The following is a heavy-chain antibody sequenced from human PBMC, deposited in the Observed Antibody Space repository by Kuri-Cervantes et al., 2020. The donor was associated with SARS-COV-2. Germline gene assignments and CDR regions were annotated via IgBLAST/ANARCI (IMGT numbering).Heavy chain of an antibody. CDR1: GFTFSSYE. D-gene: IGHD3-10*01. V-gene: IGHV3-48*03. Sequence: GGSLRLSCEASGFTFSSYEMNWVRQAPGKGLEWVSYISSSGSTIYYADSVKGRFTISRDNAKNSLYLQMNSLRAEDTAVYYYARGEGSGSYYNPLAYDYWGQGTLVTVSS. CDR3: ARGEGSGSYYNPLAYDY. J-gene: IGHJ4*02. CDR2: ISSSGSTI.